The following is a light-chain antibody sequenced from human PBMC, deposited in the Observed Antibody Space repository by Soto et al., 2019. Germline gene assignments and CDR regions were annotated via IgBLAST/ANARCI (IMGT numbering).Light chain of an antibody. CDR2: EVS. CDR3: SSYAGAYTLI. V-gene: IGLV2-8*01. J-gene: IGLJ2*01. Sequence: QSVLTQPPSASGSPGQSVTFSCTGTSRDIGEYNYVSWYQQHPGKAPKLIIFEVSQRPSGVPDRFSGSKSGNTASLTVSGLQAADEGDYYCSSYAGAYTLIFGGGTKVTVL. CDR1: SRDIGEYNY.